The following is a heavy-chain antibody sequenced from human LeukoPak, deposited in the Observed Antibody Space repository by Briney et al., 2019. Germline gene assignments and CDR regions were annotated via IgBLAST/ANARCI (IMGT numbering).Heavy chain of an antibody. D-gene: IGHD2-15*01. Sequence: GSVKVSCKASGYTFTSYGIRWVRQAPGQGLEWMGWISAYNGNTNYAQKLQGRVNMTTDTSTSTAYMELRSLSSDDTAVYYCARARAAGVRLVFDYWGQGTLVTVSS. J-gene: IGHJ4*02. V-gene: IGHV1-18*01. CDR1: GYTFTSYG. CDR3: ARARAAGVRLVFDY. CDR2: ISAYNGNT.